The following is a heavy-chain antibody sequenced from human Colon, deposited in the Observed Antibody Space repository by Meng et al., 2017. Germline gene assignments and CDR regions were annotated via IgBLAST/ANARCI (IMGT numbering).Heavy chain of an antibody. CDR1: GGSISSGDYY. Sequence: VHLQQPRPGPVQPFQPLSLTCTVSGGSISSGDYYWSWISQPPGKGVEWIGYIYYSGSTYSNASLKSRVTISIARSTNKFSLKLSSVIAAGTAVYYCARDRKQYGKRGWFDPWGQGTLVTVSS. CDR3: ARDRKQYGKRGWFDP. CDR2: IYYSGST. D-gene: IGHD4-17*01. J-gene: IGHJ5*02. V-gene: IGHV4-30-4*01.